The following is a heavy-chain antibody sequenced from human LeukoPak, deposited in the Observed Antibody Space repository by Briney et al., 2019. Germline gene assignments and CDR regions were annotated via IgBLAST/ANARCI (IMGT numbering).Heavy chain of an antibody. V-gene: IGHV3-30*02. CDR3: ARDSRSGGRYFDDSGYYGYYFDY. CDR1: GFTFSSYG. CDR2: IRYDGSNK. J-gene: IGHJ4*02. Sequence: GGSLRLSCAASGFTFSSYGMHWVRQAPGKGLEWVAFIRYDGSNKYYADSVKGRLTISRDNSKNTLYLQMNSLRAEDTAVYYCARDSRSGGRYFDDSGYYGYYFDYWGQGTLVTVSS. D-gene: IGHD3-22*01.